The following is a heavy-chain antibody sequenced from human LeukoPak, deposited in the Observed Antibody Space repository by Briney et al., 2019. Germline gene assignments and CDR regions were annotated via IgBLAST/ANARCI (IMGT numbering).Heavy chain of an antibody. Sequence: GSLRLSCAASGFTFSSYAMSWVRQAPGKGLEWVSAISGSGGSTYYADSVKGRFTISRDNSKKTLYLQMNSLRAEDTAVYYCPKDPHYYDSSGYLDYFDYWGQGTLVTVSS. CDR2: ISGSGGST. V-gene: IGHV3-23*01. J-gene: IGHJ4*02. CDR3: PKDPHYYDSSGYLDYFDY. D-gene: IGHD3-22*01. CDR1: GFTFSSYA.